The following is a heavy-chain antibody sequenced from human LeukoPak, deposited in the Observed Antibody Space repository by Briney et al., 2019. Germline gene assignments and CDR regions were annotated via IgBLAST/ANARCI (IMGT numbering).Heavy chain of an antibody. V-gene: IGHV3-30*02. CDR3: AKDRNCGGNCY. CDR1: GFTFRNYG. J-gene: IGHJ4*02. CDR2: IWYDGSNE. D-gene: IGHD2-21*01. Sequence: PGGSLRLSCSASGFTFRNYGFHWVRQARGKGLEWVAFIWYDGSNEYYADSVKGRFTISRDNSKNTVYLQMNSLRTDDTAVYFCAKDRNCGGNCYWGQGTLVTVSS.